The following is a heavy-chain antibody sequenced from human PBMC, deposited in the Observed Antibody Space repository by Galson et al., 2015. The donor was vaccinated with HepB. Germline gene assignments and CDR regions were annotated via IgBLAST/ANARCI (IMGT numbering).Heavy chain of an antibody. CDR3: AIPVLRYFDWLLSAEYLQH. CDR2: ISGSGGST. CDR1: GFTFSSYA. J-gene: IGHJ1*01. D-gene: IGHD3-9*01. V-gene: IGHV3-23*01. Sequence: LRLSCAASGFTFSSYAMSWVRQAPGKGLEWVSAISGSGGSTYYADSVKGRFTISRDNSKNTLYLQMNSLRAEDTAVYYCAIPVLRYFDWLLSAEYLQHWGQGTLVTVSS.